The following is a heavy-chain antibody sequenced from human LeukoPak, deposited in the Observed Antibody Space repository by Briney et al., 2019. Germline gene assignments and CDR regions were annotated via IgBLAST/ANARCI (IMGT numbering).Heavy chain of an antibody. D-gene: IGHD3-10*01. V-gene: IGHV3-7*01. J-gene: IGHJ4*02. CDR3: AKNYGSGKYYFDF. CDR1: GFTFSSYW. Sequence: PGGFLRLSCAASGFTFSSYWMTWVRQAPGKGLEWVANIIQDGSEKYYVDSVKGRFTISRDKAKNSLYLQMNSLRAEDTAVHYCAKNYGSGKYYFDFWGQGTLVTVSS. CDR2: IIQDGSEK.